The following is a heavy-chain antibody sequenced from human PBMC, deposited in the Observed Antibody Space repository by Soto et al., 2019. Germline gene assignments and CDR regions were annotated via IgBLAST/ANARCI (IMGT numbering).Heavy chain of an antibody. CDR1: GFTFSRYA. CDR3: AKENYGENNFDY. CDR2: ISYDGSNE. Sequence: PGGSLRLSCAASGFTFSRYAMHWVRQAPGKGLEWVAVISYDGSNEYYADSVKGRFTISRDNSKNTLYLQMNSLGADDTAVHYCAKENYGENNFDYWGQGTLVTVSS. J-gene: IGHJ4*02. V-gene: IGHV3-30-3*01. D-gene: IGHD4-17*01.